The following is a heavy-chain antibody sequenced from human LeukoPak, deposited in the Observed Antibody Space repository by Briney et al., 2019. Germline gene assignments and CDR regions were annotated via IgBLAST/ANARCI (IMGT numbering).Heavy chain of an antibody. CDR2: ISRSGVST. CDR3: ARDHKMATVTDY. Sequence: PGGSLRLSCAVSGFTFSDYAMTWVRQAPGKGLEWVAGISRSGVSTHYADSVKGRFTISRDNSKNTLYMQMDTLRVEDTAVYYCARDHKMATVTDYWGQGILVTVSS. V-gene: IGHV3-23*01. J-gene: IGHJ4*02. CDR1: GFTFSDYA. D-gene: IGHD5-24*01.